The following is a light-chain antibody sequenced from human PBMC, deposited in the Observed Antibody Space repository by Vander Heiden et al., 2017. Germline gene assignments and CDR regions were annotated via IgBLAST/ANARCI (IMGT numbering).Light chain of an antibody. CDR1: QSVGTY. V-gene: IGKV3-11*01. Sequence: VLTQPPVTLSLSPGERATLSCRASQSVGTYLAWYQQKPGQAPRLLIHDASDRASGIPPRFSGSGSGTDFTLTISSLEPEDFATYYCQQRSNWPRLSFGGGTKVEIK. CDR3: QQRSNWPRLS. CDR2: DAS. J-gene: IGKJ4*01.